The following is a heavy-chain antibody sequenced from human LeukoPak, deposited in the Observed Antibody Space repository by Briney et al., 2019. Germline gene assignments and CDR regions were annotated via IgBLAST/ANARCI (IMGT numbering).Heavy chain of an antibody. CDR1: GFSVSSNF. CDR3: ARGWLFDY. V-gene: IGHV3-53*01. J-gene: IGHJ4*02. CDR2: LYGGGST. Sequence: PGGSLRLSCAASGFSVSSNFMSWVRQAPGKGLEWVSVLYGGGSTYYADSVKGRFTISRDNSKNTLYLQMNRLRAEDTAVYYCARGWLFDYWGQGTLVTVSS. D-gene: IGHD5-24*01.